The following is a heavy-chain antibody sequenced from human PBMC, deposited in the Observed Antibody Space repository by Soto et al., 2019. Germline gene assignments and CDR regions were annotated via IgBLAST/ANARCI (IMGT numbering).Heavy chain of an antibody. CDR1: GFTFSNSA. CDR3: AKDGAVAGTAFDY. Sequence: ASVKVSCKASGFTFSNSAIQWMRQARGERLEWIGWIVVGSGNTNYAQKIQERVTIIRDMSTSTSYMELSSLRAEDTAVYYCAKDGAVAGTAFDYWGQGTLVTVSS. CDR2: IVVGSGNT. V-gene: IGHV1-58*02. D-gene: IGHD6-19*01. J-gene: IGHJ4*02.